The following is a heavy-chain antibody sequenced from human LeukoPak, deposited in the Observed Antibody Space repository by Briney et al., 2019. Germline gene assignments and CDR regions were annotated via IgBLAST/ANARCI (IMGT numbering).Heavy chain of an antibody. CDR2: TSSSGSTI. V-gene: IGHV3-48*03. CDR1: GFTFSSYE. J-gene: IGHJ4*02. CDR3: ARGGDDYGDYGAGFDY. Sequence: PGGSLRLSCAASGFTFSSYEMNWVRQAPGKGLEWVSYTSSSGSTIYYADSVKGRFTISRDNAKNSLYLQMNSLRAEDTAVYYCARGGDDYGDYGAGFDYWGQGTLVTVSS. D-gene: IGHD4-17*01.